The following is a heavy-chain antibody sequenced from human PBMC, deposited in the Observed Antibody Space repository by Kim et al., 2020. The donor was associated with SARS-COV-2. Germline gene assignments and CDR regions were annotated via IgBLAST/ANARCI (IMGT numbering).Heavy chain of an antibody. J-gene: IGHJ4*02. CDR2: ISGSGGST. V-gene: IGHV3-23*01. CDR3: AKDSWVRGVLYYFDY. CDR1: GFTFSSYA. D-gene: IGHD3-10*01. Sequence: GGSLRLSCAASGFTFSSYAMSWVRQAPGKGLEWVSAISGSGGSTYYADSVKGRFTISRDNSKNTLYLQMNSLRAEDTAVYYCAKDSWVRGVLYYFDYWGQGTLVTVSS.